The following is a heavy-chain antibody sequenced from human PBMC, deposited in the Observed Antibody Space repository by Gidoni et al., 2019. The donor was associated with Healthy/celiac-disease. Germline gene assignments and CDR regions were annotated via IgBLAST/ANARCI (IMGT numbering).Heavy chain of an antibody. CDR2: IYHSGST. CDR3: ARDKPSDGSGSYFADAFDI. J-gene: IGHJ3*02. D-gene: IGHD3-10*01. CDR1: GGSISSSNW. V-gene: IGHV4-4*02. Sequence: QVQLQESGPGLVKPSGPLSLTCAVSGGSISSSNWWSWVRQPPGKGLEWIGEIYHSGSTNYNPSLKSRVTISVDKSKNQFSLKLSSVTAADTAVYYCARDKPSDGSGSYFADAFDIWGQGTMVTVSS.